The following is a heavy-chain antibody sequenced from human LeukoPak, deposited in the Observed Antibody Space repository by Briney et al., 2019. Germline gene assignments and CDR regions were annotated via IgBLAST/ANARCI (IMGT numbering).Heavy chain of an antibody. Sequence: GGSLRLSCVASGFTFNTYAIHWVRQAPGKGLEWVALISYNGRRKDYAESVKGRFTISRDNARNSLYLQMNSLRAEDTAVYYCARDPYSGTYGDTYYYYMDVWGKGTTVTISS. V-gene: IGHV3-30*03. CDR1: GFTFNTYA. CDR2: ISYNGRRK. CDR3: ARDPYSGTYGDTYYYYMDV. J-gene: IGHJ6*03. D-gene: IGHD1-26*01.